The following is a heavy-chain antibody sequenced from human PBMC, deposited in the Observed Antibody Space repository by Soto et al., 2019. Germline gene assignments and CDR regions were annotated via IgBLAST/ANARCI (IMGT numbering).Heavy chain of an antibody. CDR3: VRVGVGIGNQFDS. V-gene: IGHV4-59*12. CDR2: IHYSGRT. J-gene: IGHJ5*01. D-gene: IGHD1-26*01. CDR1: NGSISGFY. Sequence: SETLSLTCSVSNGSISGFYWTWIRQPPGKILEWIGYIHYSGRTDYNPSLTSRATMSVDTSKNQFSMNLKSITAADTAVYYCVRVGVGIGNQFDSSGPGTLLTVSS.